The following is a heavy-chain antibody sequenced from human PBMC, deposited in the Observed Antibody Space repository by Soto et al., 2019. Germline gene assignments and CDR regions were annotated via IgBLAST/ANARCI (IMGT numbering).Heavy chain of an antibody. Sequence: GGSLRLSCTASGFTFGDYAMSWFRQAPGKGLEWVGFIRSKAYGGTTEYAASVKGRFTISRDDSKSIAYLQMNSLKTEDTAVYYCTRDLYGGSGRELLWREYEMRYYYGMDVWGQGTTVTVSS. V-gene: IGHV3-49*03. CDR2: IRSKAYGGTT. J-gene: IGHJ6*02. D-gene: IGHD1-26*01. CDR1: GFTFGDYA. CDR3: TRDLYGGSGRELLWREYEMRYYYGMDV.